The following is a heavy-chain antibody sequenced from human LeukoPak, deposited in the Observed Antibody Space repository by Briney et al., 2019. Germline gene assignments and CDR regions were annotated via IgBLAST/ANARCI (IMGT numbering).Heavy chain of an antibody. D-gene: IGHD1-1*01. CDR1: GFTFSSYG. Sequence: GGSLRLSCAASGFTFSSYGMHWVRQAPGKGLEWISYIKSDSSTIYYADSVKGRFTISRDKARNSLYLQMNSLRAEDTAVYYCVRDYNWCFDYWGQGTLVTVSS. J-gene: IGHJ4*02. V-gene: IGHV3-48*01. CDR2: IKSDSSTI. CDR3: VRDYNWCFDY.